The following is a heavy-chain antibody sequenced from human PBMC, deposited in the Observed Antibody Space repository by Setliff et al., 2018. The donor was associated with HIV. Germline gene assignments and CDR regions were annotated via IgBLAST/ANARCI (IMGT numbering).Heavy chain of an antibody. CDR1: GFTFNYHA. CDR2: ISGSGDST. J-gene: IGHJ5*02. V-gene: IGHV3-23*01. Sequence: PGGSLRLSCAASGFTFNYHAMTWVRQAPGKGLEWVSGISGSGDSTFYAHSVKGRFTISRDNSRETMYLEMNNLRAEDTALYYCAKDYTPTFWEYNWFDVWGQGTQVTVSS. D-gene: IGHD3-16*01. CDR3: AKDYTPTFWEYNWFDV.